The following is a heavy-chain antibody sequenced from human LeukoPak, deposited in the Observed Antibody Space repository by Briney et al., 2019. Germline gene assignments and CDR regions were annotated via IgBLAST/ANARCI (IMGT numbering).Heavy chain of an antibody. CDR3: ARAAAGLFDY. V-gene: IGHV4-38-2*02. CDR1: GYSISSGYY. Sequence: SETLSPTCTVSGYSISSGYYWGWIRQPPGKGLEWIGSIYHSGSTYYNPSLKSRVTISVDTSKNQFSLKLSSVTAADTAVYYCARAAAGLFDYWGQGTLVTVSS. CDR2: IYHSGST. D-gene: IGHD6-13*01. J-gene: IGHJ4*02.